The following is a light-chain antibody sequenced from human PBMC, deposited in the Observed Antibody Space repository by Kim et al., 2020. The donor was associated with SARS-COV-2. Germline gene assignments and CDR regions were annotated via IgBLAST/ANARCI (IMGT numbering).Light chain of an antibody. Sequence: DIVMTQSPDSLAVSLGERATINCKSSQSVLFNSNNKNYLAWYQQKPGQPPKLLIYWASTRESGVPDRFSGSGSGTDFTLTISSLQAEDVAVYYRQQYSSTPRTFGQGTKVDIK. CDR3: QQYSSTPRT. CDR1: QSVLFNSNNKNY. V-gene: IGKV4-1*01. CDR2: WAS. J-gene: IGKJ1*01.